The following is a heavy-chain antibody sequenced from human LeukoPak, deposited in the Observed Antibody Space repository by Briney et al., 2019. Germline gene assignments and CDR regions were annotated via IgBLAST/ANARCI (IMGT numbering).Heavy chain of an antibody. CDR3: AKAYDSSGYYPNYFDY. D-gene: IGHD3-22*01. V-gene: IGHV3-11*01. Sequence: PGGSLRLSCAASGFTFSDYYMSWIRQAPGKGLEWVSYISSSGSTIYYADSVKGRFTISRDNAKNSLYLQMNSLRAEDTAVYYCAKAYDSSGYYPNYFDYWDQGTLVTVSS. J-gene: IGHJ4*02. CDR2: ISSSGSTI. CDR1: GFTFSDYY.